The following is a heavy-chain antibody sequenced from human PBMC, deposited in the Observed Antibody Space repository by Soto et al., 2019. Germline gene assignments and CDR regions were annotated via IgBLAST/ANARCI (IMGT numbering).Heavy chain of an antibody. CDR1: GGSISRYY. J-gene: IGHJ3*02. D-gene: IGHD3-10*01. Sequence: PSETLSLSCTGSGGSISRYYWSWIRQPPGKGLEWIGYIYYSGSTNYNPSLKSRVTISVDTSKNQFSLKLSSVTAADTAVYYCARVWGGAFDIWGQGTMVT. CDR2: IYYSGST. CDR3: ARVWGGAFDI. V-gene: IGHV4-59*01.